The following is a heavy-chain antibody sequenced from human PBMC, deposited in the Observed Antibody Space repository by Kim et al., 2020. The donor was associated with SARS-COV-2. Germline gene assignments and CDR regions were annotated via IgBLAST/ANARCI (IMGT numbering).Heavy chain of an antibody. Sequence: SETLSLTCAVYGGSFSGYYWSWIRQPPGKGLEWIGEINHSGSTNYNPSLKSRVTISVDTSKNQFSLKLSSVTAADTAVYYCARKLGVGWFDPWGQGTLVT. CDR2: INHSGST. CDR1: GGSFSGYY. D-gene: IGHD2-15*01. J-gene: IGHJ5*02. V-gene: IGHV4-34*01. CDR3: ARKLGVGWFDP.